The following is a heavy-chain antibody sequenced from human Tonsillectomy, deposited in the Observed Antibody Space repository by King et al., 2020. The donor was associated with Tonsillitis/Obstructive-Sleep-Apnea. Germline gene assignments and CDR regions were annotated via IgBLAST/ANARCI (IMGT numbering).Heavy chain of an antibody. CDR2: ISSSSSYT. CDR3: AGAGVPAEPWTYWYFDL. Sequence: VQLVESGGGLVKPGGSLRLSCAASGFTFSDYYMSWIRQAPGKGLEWVSYISSSSSYTNYADSVKGRFTISRDNAKNSLYLQMNSLRAEDTAVYYCAGAGVPAEPWTYWYFDLWGRGTLVTVSS. V-gene: IGHV3-11*05. D-gene: IGHD2-2*01. CDR1: GFTFSDYY. J-gene: IGHJ2*01.